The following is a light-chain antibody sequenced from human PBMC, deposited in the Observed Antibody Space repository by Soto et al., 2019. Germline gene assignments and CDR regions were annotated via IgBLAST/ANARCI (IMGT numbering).Light chain of an antibody. CDR2: YSS. Sequence: THFPATLYRPALEIVTLSFGASQSVRTNLAWYQQRPGQAPRLLIHYSSTRATDIPARFSGSGSGTNFTLAICSLHSEDFAVYYCQQDAEWPKRFGQVSKVDIK. V-gene: IGKV3D-15*01. CDR3: QQDAEWPKR. CDR1: QSVRTN. J-gene: IGKJ1*01.